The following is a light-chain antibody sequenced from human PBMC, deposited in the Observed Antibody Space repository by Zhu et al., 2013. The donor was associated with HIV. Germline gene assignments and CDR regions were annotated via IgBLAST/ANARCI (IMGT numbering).Light chain of an antibody. V-gene: IGLV1-40*01. CDR3: CSYAGSSTSV. CDR2: NNI. CDR1: SSNIGAGYD. Sequence: QSVLTQPPSVSGAPGQRVTISCTGSSSNIGAGYDVHWYQQLPGSAPKLLISNNINRPSGVPDRFSGSKSVTSASLAITGLQAEDEADYYCCSYAGSSTSVFGTGTKVTVL. J-gene: IGLJ1*01.